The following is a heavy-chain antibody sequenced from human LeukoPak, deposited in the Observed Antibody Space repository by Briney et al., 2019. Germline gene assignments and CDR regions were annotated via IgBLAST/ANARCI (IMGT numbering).Heavy chain of an antibody. CDR2: IYHSGST. CDR3: ARHHSGQGDY. CDR1: GSSITGGYY. D-gene: IGHD5-12*01. J-gene: IGHJ4*02. V-gene: IGHV4-38-2*02. Sequence: PSETLSLTCTVSGSSITGGYYWVWIRQPPGKGLEWVGSIYHSGSTYYIPSLKSRVTISVDTSKNQFSLKLSSVTAADTAVYYCARHHSGQGDYWGQGTLVTVSS.